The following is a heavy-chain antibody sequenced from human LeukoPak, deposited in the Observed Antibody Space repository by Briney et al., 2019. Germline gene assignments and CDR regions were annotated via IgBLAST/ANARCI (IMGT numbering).Heavy chain of an antibody. CDR3: AREMEGIYDYVWGAHFDY. Sequence: GRSLRLSCAASGFTFSSYAMHWVRQAPGKGLEWVAVISYDGSNKYYADSVKGRFTISRDNSKNTLYLQMNSLRAEDTAVYYCAREMEGIYDYVWGAHFDYWGQGTLVTVSS. CDR1: GFTFSSYA. J-gene: IGHJ4*02. D-gene: IGHD3-16*01. CDR2: ISYDGSNK. V-gene: IGHV3-30*04.